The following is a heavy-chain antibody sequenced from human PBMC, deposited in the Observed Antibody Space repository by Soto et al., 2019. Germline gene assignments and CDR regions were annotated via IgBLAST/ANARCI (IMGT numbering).Heavy chain of an antibody. V-gene: IGHV5-10-1*01. CDR1: GYSFTSYW. CDR3: ARTSLRYFDWSPQNAFDI. J-gene: IGHJ3*02. D-gene: IGHD3-9*01. Sequence: PGESLKISCKGSGYSFTSYWISWVRQMPGKVLEWMGRIDPSDSYTNYSPSFQGHVTISADKSISTAYLQWSSLKASDTAMYYCARTSLRYFDWSPQNAFDIWGQGXMVTV. CDR2: IDPSDSYT.